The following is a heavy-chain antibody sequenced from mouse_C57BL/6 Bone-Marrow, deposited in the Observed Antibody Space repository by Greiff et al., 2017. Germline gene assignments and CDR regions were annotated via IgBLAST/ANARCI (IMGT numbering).Heavy chain of an antibody. CDR2: ISYDGSN. J-gene: IGHJ2*01. CDR3: ASVHY. Sequence: EVHLVESGPGLVKPSQSLSLTCSVTGYSFTSGYYWYWIRQSPGNKLEWMGYISYDGSNNYNPSLKNRISITRGTSKNQLFLKLNSVTTEDTATYYCASVHYWGQGTTLTVSS. V-gene: IGHV3-6*01. CDR1: GYSFTSGYY.